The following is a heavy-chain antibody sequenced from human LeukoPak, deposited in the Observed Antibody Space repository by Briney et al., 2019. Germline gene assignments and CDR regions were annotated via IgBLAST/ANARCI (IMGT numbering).Heavy chain of an antibody. CDR3: TRLRYLGCYYYYGMDV. D-gene: IGHD3-3*01. CDR1: GFTFGDYA. Sequence: HTGGSLRLSCTASGFTFGDYAMSWVRQAPGKGLEWVGFIRSKAYGGTTEYAASVKGRFTISRDDSKSIAYLQMNSLKTEDTAVYYCTRLRYLGCYYYYGMDVWGQGTTVTVSS. V-gene: IGHV3-49*04. CDR2: IRSKAYGGTT. J-gene: IGHJ6*02.